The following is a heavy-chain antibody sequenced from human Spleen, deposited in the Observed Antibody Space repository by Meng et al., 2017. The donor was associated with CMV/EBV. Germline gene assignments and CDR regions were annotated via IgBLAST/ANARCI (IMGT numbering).Heavy chain of an antibody. CDR1: GGSISSYY. CDR2: IYTSGST. D-gene: IGHD6-25*01. V-gene: IGHV4-4*07. J-gene: IGHJ4*02. CDR3: VRGRGPYSSGFDY. Sequence: QVQLQESGPGPVKPSQTLSLAFTVSGGSISSYYWSWIRQPAGKGLEWIGRIYTSGSTNYNPSLKSRVTISVDTSKNQFSLKLSSVTAADTAVYYCVRGRGPYSSGFDYWGQGTLVTVSS.